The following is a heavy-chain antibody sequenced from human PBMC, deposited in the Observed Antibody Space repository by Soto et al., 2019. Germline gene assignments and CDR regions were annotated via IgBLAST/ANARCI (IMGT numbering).Heavy chain of an antibody. V-gene: IGHV1-18*01. Sequence: ASVKVSCKASGYTFTSYGISWVRQAPGQGLEWMGWISAYNGNTNYAQKLQGRVTMTTDTSTSTAYMGLRSLRSDDTAVYYCARDGVRYFDWLLFEAALLDIWGQGTMVTVSS. D-gene: IGHD3-9*01. CDR2: ISAYNGNT. J-gene: IGHJ3*02. CDR1: GYTFTSYG. CDR3: ARDGVRYFDWLLFEAALLDI.